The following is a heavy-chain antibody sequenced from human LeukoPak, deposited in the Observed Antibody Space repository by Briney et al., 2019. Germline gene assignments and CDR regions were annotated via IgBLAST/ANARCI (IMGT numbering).Heavy chain of an antibody. V-gene: IGHV3-21*01. J-gene: IGHJ4*02. CDR1: GFTFSSYS. CDR3: TTDRPWNSLFEY. D-gene: IGHD1-7*01. CDR2: ISSSSSYI. Sequence: GGSLRLSCAASGFTFSSYSMNWVRQAPGKGLEWVSSISSSSSYIYYADSVKGRFTISRDNAKNSLYLQMNSLRVEDTAVYYCTTDRPWNSLFEYWGQGTLVTVSS.